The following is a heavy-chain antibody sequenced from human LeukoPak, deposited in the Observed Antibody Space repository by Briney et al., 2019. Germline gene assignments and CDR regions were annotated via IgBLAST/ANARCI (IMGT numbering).Heavy chain of an antibody. V-gene: IGHV3-23*01. D-gene: IGHD2-2*01. J-gene: IGHJ4*02. CDR3: AKYCRTTSFPREGFAY. Sequence: PGGSLRLFCAASGFTFSSYAMRWVRQAPGKGLEWVSGISGSGGSTYYADSVKGRFTISRDNSKNTLYLQMNSLRAEDTAVYYCAKYCRTTSFPREGFAYWGQGTLVTVSS. CDR2: ISGSGGST. CDR1: GFTFSSYA.